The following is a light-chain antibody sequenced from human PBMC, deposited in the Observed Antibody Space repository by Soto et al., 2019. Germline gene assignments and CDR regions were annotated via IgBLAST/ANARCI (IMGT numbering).Light chain of an antibody. CDR3: QQYEAVVT. CDR2: DAS. Sequence: EIVLTQSPGTLSLSPGERATLSCRASQSLSSSQLAWYQQKPGQAPRLLIHDASSRATGIPDRFSGSGSGTDFTLTISRLEPEDVAVYYCQQYEAVVTFGQGTKVDIK. V-gene: IGKV3-20*01. J-gene: IGKJ1*01. CDR1: QSLSSSQ.